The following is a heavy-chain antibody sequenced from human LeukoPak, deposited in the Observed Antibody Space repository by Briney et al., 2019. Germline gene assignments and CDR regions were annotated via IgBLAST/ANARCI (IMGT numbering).Heavy chain of an antibody. Sequence: PGGSLRLSCAASEFTFSSYGMHWVRQAPGKGLEWVAVIWYDGSNKYYADSVKGRFTISRDNSKNTLYLQMNSLRAEDTAVYYCARESGSGSSFDYWGQGTLVTVSS. CDR2: IWYDGSNK. CDR1: EFTFSSYG. CDR3: ARESGSGSSFDY. V-gene: IGHV3-33*01. J-gene: IGHJ4*02. D-gene: IGHD3-10*01.